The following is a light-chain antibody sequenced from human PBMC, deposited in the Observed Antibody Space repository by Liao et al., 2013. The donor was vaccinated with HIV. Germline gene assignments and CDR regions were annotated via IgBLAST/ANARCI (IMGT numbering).Light chain of an antibody. Sequence: SYELTLPPSVSVSPGQTATITCSGDNLGNKYASWYQHKAGQSPVLVIYQHDKRPSGIPERFSGSKSGNTATLTISETQALDEADYYCQAWDISHVCVFGTGTKVTVL. V-gene: IGLV3-1*01. CDR1: NLGNKY. CDR2: QHD. J-gene: IGLJ1*01. CDR3: QAWDISHVCV.